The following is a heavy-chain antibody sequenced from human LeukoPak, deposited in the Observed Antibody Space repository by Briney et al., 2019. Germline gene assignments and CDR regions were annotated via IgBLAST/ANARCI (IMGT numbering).Heavy chain of an antibody. CDR2: IRSKANGGST. CDR3: TRYCGGDCYATDDAFDI. V-gene: IGHV3-49*03. D-gene: IGHD2-21*01. Sequence: GGSLRLSCTASGFTFGGYAMSWFRQAPGQGLEWVGSIRSKANGGSTEYAASVKGRFTISRDDSKSIAYLQMSSLKTEDTAVYYCTRYCGGDCYATDDAFDIWGQGTMVTVSS. CDR1: GFTFGGYA. J-gene: IGHJ3*02.